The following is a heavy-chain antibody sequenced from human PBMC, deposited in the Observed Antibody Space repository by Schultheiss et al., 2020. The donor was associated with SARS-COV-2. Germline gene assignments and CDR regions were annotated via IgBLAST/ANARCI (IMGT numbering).Heavy chain of an antibody. D-gene: IGHD3-22*01. CDR1: GIIFSSYA. Sequence: GESLKISCAASGIIFSSYAMNWVRQAPGKGLEWVAVISYDGSNKYYADSVKGRFTISRDNSKNTLYLQMNSLKTEDTAVYYCARSYYYDSSGYFHWGQGTLVTVSS. CDR3: ARSYYYDSSGYFH. V-gene: IGHV3-30*03. J-gene: IGHJ4*02. CDR2: ISYDGSNK.